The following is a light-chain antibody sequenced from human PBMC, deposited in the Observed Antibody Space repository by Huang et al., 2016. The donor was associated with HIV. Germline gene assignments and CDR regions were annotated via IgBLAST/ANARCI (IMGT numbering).Light chain of an antibody. V-gene: IGKV2-28*01. J-gene: IGKJ4*01. CDR2: LGS. CDR3: MQTLQTPLT. Sequence: DIVMTQSPLSLPVTPGEPASISCRSSQSLLQSNGYNSVDWYLQKPGQSPQLLIYLGSNRASGVPDRFSGSGSGTAFTLKISRVEAEDVGVYYCMQTLQTPLTFGGGTKVEIK. CDR1: QSLLQSNGYNS.